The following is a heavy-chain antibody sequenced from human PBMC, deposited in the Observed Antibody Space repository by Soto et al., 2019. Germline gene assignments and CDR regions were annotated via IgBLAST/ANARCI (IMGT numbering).Heavy chain of an antibody. CDR3: ARGQVVAAQH. V-gene: IGHV4-30-2*01. Sequence: QLQLQESGSGLVKPSQTLSLTCAVSGGSISSGGYSWSWIRQPPGKGLEWIGYIYHSGSTYYNPSLKGRVLISVDRSKNQFSLMLSSVTAAVIAVYYCARGQVVAAQHWGQGTLVTVSS. D-gene: IGHD2-15*01. J-gene: IGHJ4*02. CDR2: IYHSGST. CDR1: GGSISSGGYS.